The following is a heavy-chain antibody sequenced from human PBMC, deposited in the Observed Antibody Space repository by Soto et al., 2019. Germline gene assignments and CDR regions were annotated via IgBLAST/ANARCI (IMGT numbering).Heavy chain of an antibody. J-gene: IGHJ4*02. D-gene: IGHD3-22*01. CDR1: GFTFSSYG. CDR2: IWYDGSNK. CDR3: ARDRGYYLDY. Sequence: ESGGGVVQPGRSLRLSCAASGFTFSSYGIHWVRQTPGKGLEWVAVIWYDGSNKYYADSVKGRFTISRDNSKNTLYLQMNSLRAEDTAVYYCARDRGYYLDYWGQGTLVTVSS. V-gene: IGHV3-33*01.